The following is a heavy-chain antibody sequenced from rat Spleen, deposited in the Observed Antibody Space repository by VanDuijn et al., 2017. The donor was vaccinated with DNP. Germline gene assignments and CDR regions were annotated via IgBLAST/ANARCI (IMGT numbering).Heavy chain of an antibody. CDR1: GYTFNSYY. V-gene: IGHV1-43*01. CDR3: ARGGGPRAY. J-gene: IGHJ3*01. CDR2: IDTGSGTA. Sequence: QVQLQQSGAELAKPGSSVKISCKASGYTFNSYYISWIKQTTGQALEYIGSIDTGSGTANYNEKFKGKATLTVDKSSSTAVMQLNSLTYDDSAVYYCARGGGPRAYWGQGTLVTVSS.